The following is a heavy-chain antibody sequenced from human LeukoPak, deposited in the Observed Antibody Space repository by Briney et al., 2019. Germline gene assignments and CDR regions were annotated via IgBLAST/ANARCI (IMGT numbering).Heavy chain of an antibody. CDR3: AKASTVVTGTSDY. CDR2: VVGHGGGT. V-gene: IGHV3-23*01. J-gene: IGHJ4*02. D-gene: IGHD4-23*01. Sequence: PGGSLRLSCAASGFPFSSYAMNWVRQTPGKGLEWVSSVVGHGGGTYHADSVKGRSTISRDNSKNTVSLQMNSLRAEDTAVYYCAKASTVVTGTSDYWGQGTLVTVSS. CDR1: GFPFSSYA.